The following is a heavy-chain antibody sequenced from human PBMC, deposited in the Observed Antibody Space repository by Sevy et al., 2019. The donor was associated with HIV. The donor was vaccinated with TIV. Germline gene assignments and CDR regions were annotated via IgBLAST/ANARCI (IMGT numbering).Heavy chain of an antibody. CDR2: IYSGEYT. J-gene: IGHJ6*02. CDR1: GFTVSSNY. Sequence: GGSLRLSCAASGFTVSSNYMSWVRQAPGKGLEWVSVIYSGEYTYYADSVKGRFTISRDISKNTLNLQMNSLRAEETAIYYCATTSTPLYYYALDVWGQGTTVTVSS. V-gene: IGHV3-53*01. CDR3: ATTSTPLYYYALDV. D-gene: IGHD1-26*01.